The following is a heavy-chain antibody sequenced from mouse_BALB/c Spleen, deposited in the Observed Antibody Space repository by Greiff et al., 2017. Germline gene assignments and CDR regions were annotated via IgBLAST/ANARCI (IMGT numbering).Heavy chain of an antibody. V-gene: IGHV7-1*02. J-gene: IGHJ1*01. Sequence: EVQLVESGGGLVQPGGSLRLSCATSGFTFSDFYMEWVRQPPGKRLEWIAASRNKANDYTTEYSASVKGRFIVSRDTSQSILYLQMNALRAEDTAIYYCARDARGGTGTFRYFDVWGAGTTVTVSS. CDR2: SRNKANDYTT. CDR3: ARDARGGTGTFRYFDV. D-gene: IGHD4-1*01. CDR1: GFTFSDFY.